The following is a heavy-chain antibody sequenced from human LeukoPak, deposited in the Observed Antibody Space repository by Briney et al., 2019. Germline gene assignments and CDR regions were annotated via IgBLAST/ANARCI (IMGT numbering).Heavy chain of an antibody. J-gene: IGHJ4*02. D-gene: IGHD6-13*01. V-gene: IGHV4-59*01. CDR2: IYYSGTT. CDR3: ARDVGYSSRKGAYYFDY. CDR1: GGSISTYY. Sequence: PSETLSLTCTVSGGSISTYYWSWIRQPPGEGLEWIGSIYYSGTTHSNPSLKSRATISVDTSKNHLSLKVSSVTAADTAVYYCARDVGYSSRKGAYYFDYWGRGTLVTVSS.